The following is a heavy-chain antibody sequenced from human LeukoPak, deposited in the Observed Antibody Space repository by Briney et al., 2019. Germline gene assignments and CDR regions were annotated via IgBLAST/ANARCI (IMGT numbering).Heavy chain of an antibody. Sequence: PGGSLRLSCAASGFTFSSYGMHWVRQAPGKGLEWVAVISYDGSNKYYADSVKGRFTISRDNSKNTLYLQMNSLRAEDTAVYYCAKDWNYCSGGSCFHGPSNSWGQGTLVTVSS. V-gene: IGHV3-30*18. CDR1: GFTFSSYG. CDR3: AKDWNYCSGGSCFHGPSNS. J-gene: IGHJ4*02. D-gene: IGHD2-15*01. CDR2: ISYDGSNK.